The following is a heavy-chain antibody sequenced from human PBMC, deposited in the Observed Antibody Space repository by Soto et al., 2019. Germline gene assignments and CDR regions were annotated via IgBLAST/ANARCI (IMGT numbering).Heavy chain of an antibody. Sequence: SETLCLTCTVADDSITSGAYYWGLIQQPPGKGLEWIGTIQYRGSTYYNPSLKSRVTMSLDTSKNQYSLRLSPVTAADTAVYFCAGMSWFGDLLFDYWGPGTLVTVSS. CDR3: AGMSWFGDLLFDY. J-gene: IGHJ4*02. D-gene: IGHD3-10*01. V-gene: IGHV4-39*01. CDR2: IQYRGST. CDR1: DDSITSGAYY.